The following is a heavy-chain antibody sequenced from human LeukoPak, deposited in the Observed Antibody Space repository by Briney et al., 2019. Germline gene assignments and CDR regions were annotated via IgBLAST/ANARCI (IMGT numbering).Heavy chain of an antibody. V-gene: IGHV1-69*04. Sequence: SVKVSCRASGGTFSSYAISWVRQAPGQGLEWMGRIIPILGIANYAQKFQGRVTITADKSTSTAYMELSSLRSEDTAVYYCASGGNRRFDYWGQGTLVTVSS. D-gene: IGHD2/OR15-2a*01. J-gene: IGHJ4*02. CDR2: IIPILGIA. CDR3: ASGGNRRFDY. CDR1: GGTFSSYA.